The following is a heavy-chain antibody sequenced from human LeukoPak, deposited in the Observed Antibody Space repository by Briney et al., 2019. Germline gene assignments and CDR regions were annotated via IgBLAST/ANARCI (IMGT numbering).Heavy chain of an antibody. CDR1: GFTFSSYS. V-gene: IGHV3-48*01. CDR3: ARPRSGYYFDH. D-gene: IGHD1-14*01. CDR2: ISSSGSTI. Sequence: PGGSLRLSCAASGFTFSSYSMSWVRQAPGKGLEWLSYISSSGSTIYYADSVKGRFTISRDSAKNSLYLQMNSLRAGDTAVYYCARPRSGYYFDHWGQGTLVTVSS. J-gene: IGHJ4*02.